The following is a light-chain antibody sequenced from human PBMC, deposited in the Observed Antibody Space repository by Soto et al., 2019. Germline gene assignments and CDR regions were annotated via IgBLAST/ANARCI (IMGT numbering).Light chain of an antibody. J-gene: IGLJ2*01. Sequence: QSALTQPASVSGSPGQSITISCTGTSSDVGGYTFVSWYQQHPGKVPKLMIYDVIHRPSGVSDRFSGSKSGNTASLTISGLQAEDEADYYCSSYTTTSTLVVFGGGTKLTVL. CDR2: DVI. V-gene: IGLV2-14*03. CDR3: SSYTTTSTLVV. CDR1: SSDVGGYTF.